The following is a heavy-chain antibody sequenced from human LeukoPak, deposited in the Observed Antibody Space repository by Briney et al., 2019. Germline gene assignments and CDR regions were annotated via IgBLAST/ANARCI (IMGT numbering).Heavy chain of an antibody. CDR3: ARRWLQFRGLAPFDY. CDR1: GYSISSDYY. Sequence: SETLSLTCTVSGYSISSDYYWGWVRQPPGKGLEWIGSIYHSGSTYYNPSLKSRVTISVDTSKNQFSLKLSSVTAADTAVYYCARRWLQFRGLAPFDYWGQGTLVTVSS. CDR2: IYHSGST. J-gene: IGHJ4*02. V-gene: IGHV4-38-2*02. D-gene: IGHD5-24*01.